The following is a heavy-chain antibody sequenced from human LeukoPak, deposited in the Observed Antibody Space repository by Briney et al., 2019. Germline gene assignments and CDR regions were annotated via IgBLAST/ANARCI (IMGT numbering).Heavy chain of an antibody. V-gene: IGHV3-20*04. J-gene: IGHJ3*02. CDR3: AKGSMIVVAHDAFDI. CDR2: INWNGGST. D-gene: IGHD3-22*01. Sequence: GGSLRLSCAASGFTFDDYGMSWVRQAPGKGLEWVSGINWNGGSTGYADSVKGRFTISRDNAKNSLYLQMNSLRAEDTAVYYCAKGSMIVVAHDAFDIWGQGTMVTVSS. CDR1: GFTFDDYG.